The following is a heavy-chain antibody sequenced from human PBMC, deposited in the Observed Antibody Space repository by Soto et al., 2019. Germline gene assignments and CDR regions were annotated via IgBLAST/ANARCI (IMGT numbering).Heavy chain of an antibody. CDR1: GFTFDDYA. CDR2: ISWNSGSI. Sequence: EVQLVESGGGLVQPGRSLRLSCAASGFTFDDYAMHWVRQAPGKGLEWVSGISWNSGSIGYADSVKGRFTISRDNAKNSLYLQMNSLRAEDTALYYCAKDFGSEADAACYYYGMDVWGQGTTVTVSS. D-gene: IGHD3-10*01. V-gene: IGHV3-9*01. J-gene: IGHJ6*02. CDR3: AKDFGSEADAACYYYGMDV.